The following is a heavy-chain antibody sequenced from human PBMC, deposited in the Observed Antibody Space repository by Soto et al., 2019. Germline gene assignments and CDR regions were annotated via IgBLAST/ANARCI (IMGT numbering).Heavy chain of an antibody. CDR2: IRTKANNYAT. V-gene: IGHV3-73*01. Sequence: GGSLRLSCAASGFTFSGSAMHWVRQASGKGLEWVGRIRTKANNYATAYAVSVKGRFTISRDDSRNTAYLQMNSLKTEDTAVYYCARRLYDFWSGHPKGLDYWGQGTVVTVSS. CDR1: GFTFSGSA. CDR3: ARRLYDFWSGHPKGLDY. D-gene: IGHD3-3*01. J-gene: IGHJ4*02.